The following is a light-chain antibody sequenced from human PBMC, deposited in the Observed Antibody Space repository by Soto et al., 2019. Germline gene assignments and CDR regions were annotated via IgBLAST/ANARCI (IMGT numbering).Light chain of an antibody. CDR1: QSVSSN. V-gene: IGKV3-15*01. Sequence: EIVMTQSPATLSVSPGERATLSCRASQSVSSNLAWYQQKPGQAPRLLIYGASTRATGIPATFSGSGSGTEFTLTISSLQSEDCAVYYCQQYNNWPRSYTFGQGTKLEIK. CDR2: GAS. J-gene: IGKJ2*01. CDR3: QQYNNWPRSYT.